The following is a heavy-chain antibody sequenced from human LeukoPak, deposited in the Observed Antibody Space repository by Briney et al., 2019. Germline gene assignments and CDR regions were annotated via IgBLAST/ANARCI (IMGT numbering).Heavy chain of an antibody. Sequence: GASVKVSCKASVSTFTSYGISWVRRAPGQGLEWMGWINTYNGYTNYAQKFQGRVTMTTDTSTSTAYMELRSLKSDDTAVYYCARKSRIVAVAGDDAFDIWGQGTMVTVSS. V-gene: IGHV1-18*01. CDR3: ARKSRIVAVAGDDAFDI. D-gene: IGHD6-19*01. CDR2: INTYNGYT. CDR1: VSTFTSYG. J-gene: IGHJ3*02.